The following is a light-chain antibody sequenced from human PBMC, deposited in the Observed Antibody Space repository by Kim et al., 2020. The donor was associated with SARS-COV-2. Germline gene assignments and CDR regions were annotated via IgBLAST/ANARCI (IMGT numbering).Light chain of an antibody. J-gene: IGLJ1*01. CDR1: SSNIGNNY. CDR3: GTWDNSLSAGYV. V-gene: IGLV1-51*01. Sequence: QSVLTQPPSVSAAPGQKVTISCSGSSSNIGNNYVSWYQQLPGTAPKLLIYDNNKRPSGIPDRFSGSKSGTSAILGITGLQTGDEADYYCGTWDNSLSAGYVFGTGTKVTVL. CDR2: DNN.